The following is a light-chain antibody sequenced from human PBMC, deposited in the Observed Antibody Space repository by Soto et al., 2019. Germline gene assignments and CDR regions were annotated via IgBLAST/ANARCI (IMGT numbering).Light chain of an antibody. V-gene: IGKV3D-20*02. J-gene: IGKJ1*01. CDR1: QSVSTSQ. CDR3: QQRSKWRT. Sequence: EIVLTQSPGTLSLSPGERATLSCRASQSVSTSQLAWYQQKPGQAPRLLIFDASKRATGIPARFSGSGFGTDFTPTISSLEPEDFAVYYCQQRSKWRTFGQGTKVDIK. CDR2: DAS.